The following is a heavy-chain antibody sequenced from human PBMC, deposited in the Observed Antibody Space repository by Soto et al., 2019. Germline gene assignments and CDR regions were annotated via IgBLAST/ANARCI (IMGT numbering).Heavy chain of an antibody. CDR2: ISYDGSNK. CDR1: GFTFSSYG. D-gene: IGHD3-3*01. CDR3: AKEITIFGVVLYFDI. J-gene: IGHJ3*02. V-gene: IGHV3-30*18. Sequence: QVQLVESGGGVVQPGRSLRLSCAASGFTFSSYGMHWVRQAPEKGLEWVAVISYDGSNKYYADSVKGRFTISRDNSKNTLYLQMNSLRAEDTAVYYCAKEITIFGVVLYFDILGQGTMVTVSS.